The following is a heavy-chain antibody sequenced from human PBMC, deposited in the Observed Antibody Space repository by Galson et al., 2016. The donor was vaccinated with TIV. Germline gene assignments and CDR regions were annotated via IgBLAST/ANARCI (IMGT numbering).Heavy chain of an antibody. V-gene: IGHV1-69*10. Sequence: SVKVSCKASGGTLSNDPITWVRQAPGQGLKWMGGIIPMAGISDNSQKFQGRVSITADVSTNTVYMELSSLRSEDTAVFYCARLTPCGGDCYYFDRWGQGTLVTVSS. CDR1: GGTLSNDP. CDR3: ARLTPCGGDCYYFDR. CDR2: IIPMAGIS. D-gene: IGHD2-21*02. J-gene: IGHJ4*02.